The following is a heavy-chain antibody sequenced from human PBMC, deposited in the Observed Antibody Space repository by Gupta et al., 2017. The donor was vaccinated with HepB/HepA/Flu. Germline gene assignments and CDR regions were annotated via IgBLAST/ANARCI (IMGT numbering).Heavy chain of an antibody. CDR3: ARISMTTVISFYY. Sequence: QVTLKESGPVLVKPTETLKLTCTVSGFSISNAKMGVSWIRQPPGKALELLAHIFSNDEKSYSTSLKSRLTISKDTSKSQVFLTMTNMDPVDTATYYCARISMTTVISFYYWGQGTLVTVSS. CDR2: IFSNDEK. D-gene: IGHD4-17*01. J-gene: IGHJ4*02. V-gene: IGHV2-26*01. CDR1: GFSISNAKMG.